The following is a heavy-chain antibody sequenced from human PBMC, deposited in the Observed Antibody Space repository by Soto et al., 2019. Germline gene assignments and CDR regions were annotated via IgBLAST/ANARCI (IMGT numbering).Heavy chain of an antibody. CDR2: INPNNGDT. V-gene: IGHV1-2*02. Sequence: GASVKVSCKASRYTFTAYFIHWLRQSPGQGLEWMGWINPNNGDTGYAEKFLGRLTMTRDTSINTAYMELNRLRSDDTAVYYCARESCNWNYDYWGQGSLVTVSS. CDR3: ARESCNWNYDY. J-gene: IGHJ4*02. CDR1: RYTFTAYF. D-gene: IGHD1-20*01.